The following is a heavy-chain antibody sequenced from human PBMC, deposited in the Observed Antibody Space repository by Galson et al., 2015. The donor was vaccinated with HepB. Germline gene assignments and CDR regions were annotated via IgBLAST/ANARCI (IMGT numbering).Heavy chain of an antibody. J-gene: IGHJ3*02. CDR1: GFTFGDYA. V-gene: IGHV3-49*04. D-gene: IGHD3-10*01. Sequence: SLRLSCAASGFTFGDYAMSWVRQAPGKGLEWVGFIRSKAYGGTTEYAASVKGRFTISRDDSKSIAYLQMNSLKTEDTAVYYCSRVLKRQTYYYGSGSYYLDAFDIWGQGTMVTVSS. CDR2: IRSKAYGGTT. CDR3: SRVLKRQTYYYGSGSYYLDAFDI.